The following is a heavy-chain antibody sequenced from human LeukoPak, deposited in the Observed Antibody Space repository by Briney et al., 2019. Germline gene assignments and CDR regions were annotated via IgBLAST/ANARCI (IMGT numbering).Heavy chain of an antibody. J-gene: IGHJ3*02. CDR1: GFTFSDYG. D-gene: IGHD3-22*01. V-gene: IGHV3-30*18. CDR3: AKDRLRYYDSSGPDAFDI. CDR2: ISYDGSNK. Sequence: GGSLRLSCAVSGFTFSDYGMHWVREAPGKGLEWVAVISYDGSNKYYADSVKGRFTISRDNSKNTLYLQMNSLRAEDTAVYYCAKDRLRYYDSSGPDAFDIWGQGTMVTVSS.